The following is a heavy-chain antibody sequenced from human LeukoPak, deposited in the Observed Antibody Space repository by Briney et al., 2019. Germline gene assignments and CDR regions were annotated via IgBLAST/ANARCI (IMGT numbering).Heavy chain of an antibody. J-gene: IGHJ4*02. V-gene: IGHV4-59*08. CDR2: IYDNGNT. CDR3: LRAQVSFDYYDTISYVDY. D-gene: IGHD3-22*01. Sequence: PSETLSLTCTVAGGSISGYIWSWIRQPPGKGLEWIAYIYDNGNTNYNPSLKSRVTIALDTSKTQFSLRLNSVTAAHTAVYYCLRAQVSFDYYDTISYVDYWGQGILVTVSS. CDR1: GGSISGYI.